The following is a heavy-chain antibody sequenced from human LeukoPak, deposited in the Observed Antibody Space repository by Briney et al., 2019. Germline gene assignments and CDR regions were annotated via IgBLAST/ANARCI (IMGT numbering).Heavy chain of an antibody. Sequence: ASVKVSCKASGYTLTGYYIHWVRQAPGQGLEWMGRINPNTGDTHYERKFRGRVTMTRDTSITTAYMELSRLRSDDTARIYCARGDSGSYSPSAFWGQGTLVTVS. CDR1: GYTLTGYY. J-gene: IGHJ4*02. CDR3: ARGDSGSYSPSAF. CDR2: INPNTGDT. V-gene: IGHV1-2*06. D-gene: IGHD1-26*01.